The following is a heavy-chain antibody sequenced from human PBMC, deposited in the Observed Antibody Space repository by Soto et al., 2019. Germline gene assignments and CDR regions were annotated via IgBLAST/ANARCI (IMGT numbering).Heavy chain of an antibody. CDR1: GGSISSSKW. CDR2: IYHSGST. V-gene: IGHV4-4*02. CDR3: AALVGGYSSAYASDY. J-gene: IGHJ4*02. Sequence: SETLSLTCAVSGGSISSSKWWSWVRQPPGKGLEWIGEIYHSGSTNYNPALKSRVTISVDKSKNQFTLKLSSVTAADTAVYYCAALVGGYSSAYASDYWGQGTVVT. D-gene: IGHD5-18*01.